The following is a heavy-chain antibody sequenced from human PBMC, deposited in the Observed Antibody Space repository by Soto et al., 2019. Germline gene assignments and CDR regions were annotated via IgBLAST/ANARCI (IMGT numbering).Heavy chain of an antibody. D-gene: IGHD3-22*01. J-gene: IGHJ6*02. CDR1: GFTFSSSA. CDR3: AASPQLYYYDSSGYSDYYYYYGMDV. Sequence: SVKVSCKASGFTFSSSAVQWVRQARGQRLEWIGWIVVGTGKTNYAQKFQERVTITRDMSTSTAYMELSSLRSEDTAVYYCAASPQLYYYDSSGYSDYYYYYGMDVWGQGTTVTVSS. CDR2: IVVGTGKT. V-gene: IGHV1-58*01.